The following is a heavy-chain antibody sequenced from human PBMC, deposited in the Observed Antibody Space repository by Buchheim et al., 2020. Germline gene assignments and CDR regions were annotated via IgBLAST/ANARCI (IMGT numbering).Heavy chain of an antibody. CDR3: ARGGAAECTGGVCYSDQGYYYCYYGMDV. Sequence: QVQLQQWGAGLLKPSETLSLTCAVYGGSFSGYYWSWIRQPPGKGLEWIGEINHSGSTNYNPSLTSRVTISVNTSKNQFSLKLSSVTAADTTVYYCARGGAAECTGGVCYSDQGYYYCYYGMDVWGQGTT. CDR1: GGSFSGYY. J-gene: IGHJ6*02. V-gene: IGHV4-34*01. D-gene: IGHD2-8*02. CDR2: INHSGST.